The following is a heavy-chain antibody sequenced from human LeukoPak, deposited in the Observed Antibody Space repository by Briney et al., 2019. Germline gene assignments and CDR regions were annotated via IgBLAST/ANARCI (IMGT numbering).Heavy chain of an antibody. CDR3: ASSLYSSTDYYYYGMDV. CDR1: GYSFTSYW. J-gene: IGHJ6*02. Sequence: GESLKISCKGSGYSFTSYWIGWVRQMPGKGLEWMGIIYPGDSDTRHSPSFQGQVAISADKSISTAYLQWSSLKASDTAMYYCASSLYSSTDYYYYGMDVWGQGTTVTVSS. CDR2: IYPGDSDT. V-gene: IGHV5-51*01. D-gene: IGHD6-13*01.